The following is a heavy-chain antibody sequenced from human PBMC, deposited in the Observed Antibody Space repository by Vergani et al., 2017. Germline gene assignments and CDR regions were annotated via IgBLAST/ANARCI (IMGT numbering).Heavy chain of an antibody. CDR1: GYTFTGYY. CDR2: INPNSGGT. CDR3: ARDVSGGSPFAMDV. D-gene: IGHD2-15*01. V-gene: IGHV1-2*02. J-gene: IGHJ6*02. Sequence: QVQLVQSGAEVKKPGASVKVSCKASGYTFTGYYMHWVRQAPGQGLEWMGWINPNSGGTNYAQKFQGRVTMTKDTSTSTVDMELSSLRSEDTAMYYCARDVSGGSPFAMDVWGQGTTVTVSS.